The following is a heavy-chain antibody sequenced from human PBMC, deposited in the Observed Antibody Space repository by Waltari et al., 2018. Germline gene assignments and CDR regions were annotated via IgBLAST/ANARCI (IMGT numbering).Heavy chain of an antibody. Sequence: QVQLQQWGAGLLKPSETLSLTCAVYGGSFSGYYWSWIRKPPGKGLEWIGEINHSGSTNYNPALKSRVTISVDTSKNQFSLKLSSVTAADTAVYYCARQYWLPPTYYYYYGMDVWGQGTTVTVSS. CDR2: INHSGST. CDR3: ARQYWLPPTYYYYYGMDV. J-gene: IGHJ6*02. V-gene: IGHV4-34*01. CDR1: GGSFSGYY. D-gene: IGHD2-15*01.